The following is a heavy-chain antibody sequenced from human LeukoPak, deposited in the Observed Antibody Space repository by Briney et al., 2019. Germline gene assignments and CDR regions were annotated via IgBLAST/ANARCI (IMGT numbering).Heavy chain of an antibody. CDR3: ARDFSAAAGIDY. CDR1: GFTFSSYS. Sequence: GGSLRLSCAASGFTFSSYSMNWVRQAPGKGLEWVSSISSSSSYIYYADSVKGRFTISRDNAKNSLYLQMNSLRAEDTAVYYCARDFSAAAGIDYWGQGTLVTVSS. D-gene: IGHD3-3*01. V-gene: IGHV3-21*01. CDR2: ISSSSSYI. J-gene: IGHJ4*02.